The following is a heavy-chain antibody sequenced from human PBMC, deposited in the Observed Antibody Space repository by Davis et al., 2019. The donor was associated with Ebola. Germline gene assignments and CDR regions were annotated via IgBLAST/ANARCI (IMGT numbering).Heavy chain of an antibody. CDR3: ARWNYHVLWGGWFDP. CDR1: GFTFSDYY. CDR2: INHSGST. D-gene: IGHD3-9*01. J-gene: IGHJ5*02. Sequence: MPGGSLRLSCAASGFTFSDYYMSWIRQAPGKGLEWNGEINHSGSTNYNPSLKSRVTISVDKSKNQFSLKLNSVTAADTAVYFCARWNYHVLWGGWFDPWGQGTLVTVSS. V-gene: IGHV4-34*01.